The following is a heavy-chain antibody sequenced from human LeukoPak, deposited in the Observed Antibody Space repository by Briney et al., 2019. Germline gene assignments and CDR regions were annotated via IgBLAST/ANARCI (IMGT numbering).Heavy chain of an antibody. D-gene: IGHD5-24*01. J-gene: IGHJ4*02. V-gene: IGHV3-20*04. Sequence: PGGSLRLSCAASGFTFDDYGLSWVRQAPGKGLEWVSTINWNGGSTGYADSVKGRFTTSRDNAKNSVYLQMNSLRAEDTAVYYCARKVVDNFDYWGQGTLVIVSS. CDR3: ARKVVDNFDY. CDR1: GFTFDDYG. CDR2: INWNGGST.